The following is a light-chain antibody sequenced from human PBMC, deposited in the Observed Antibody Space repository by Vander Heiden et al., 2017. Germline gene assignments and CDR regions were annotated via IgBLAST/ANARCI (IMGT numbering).Light chain of an antibody. Sequence: QSALTQPASVSGSPGQSITISCTGASSDVGGYNYVSWYQHHPGKAPKLLIFEVSNRASGISNRFSASKSGNTASLTISGLQPEDEADYYCSSYTDRLTVLFGGGTKLTVL. CDR2: EVS. CDR3: SSYTDRLTVL. J-gene: IGLJ3*02. V-gene: IGLV2-14*01. CDR1: SSDVGGYNY.